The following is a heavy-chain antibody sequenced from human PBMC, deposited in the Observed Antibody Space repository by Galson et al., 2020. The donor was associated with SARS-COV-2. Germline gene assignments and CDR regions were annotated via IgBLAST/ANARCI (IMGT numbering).Heavy chain of an antibody. D-gene: IGHD3-10*01. J-gene: IGHJ4*02. CDR2: ISNDGSNR. CDR3: ARGPRFGELLSPFDS. CDR1: GFTFSSYA. Sequence: GASLKISCAASGFTFSSYAMHWVRQAPGKGLEWVAVISNDGSNRYYADSVKGRFTISRDKSKNTLFLQMNSLRVEDTAVYYCARGPRFGELLSPFDSWGQGTLVTVSS. V-gene: IGHV3-30-3*01.